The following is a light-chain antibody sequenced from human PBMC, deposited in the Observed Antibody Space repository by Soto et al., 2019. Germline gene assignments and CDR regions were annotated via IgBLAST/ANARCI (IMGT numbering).Light chain of an antibody. CDR3: QQYGTSPLFT. Sequence: EIVLTQSPGTLSLSPGERATLSCRASQSVSSRHLAWYQQKPGQAPRLLIYDASTRAIGIPGRFSGSGSGTDFTLTISRLEPEDFAVYYCQQYGTSPLFTFGPGTKVDIK. J-gene: IGKJ3*01. V-gene: IGKV3-20*01. CDR1: QSVSSRH. CDR2: DAS.